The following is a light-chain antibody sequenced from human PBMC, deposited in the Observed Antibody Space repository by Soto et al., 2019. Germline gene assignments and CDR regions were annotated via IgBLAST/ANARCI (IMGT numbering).Light chain of an antibody. Sequence: IKMTQSPSSLSASVGDRVTITCRASQGIRHYLAWYQQKPGKVPKLLIYAASTLQSGVPSRFSGSGSGTDFTLTISSLQPEDVATYYCQKYNNAPWTFGQGTKVEIK. CDR3: QKYNNAPWT. J-gene: IGKJ1*01. CDR1: QGIRHY. CDR2: AAS. V-gene: IGKV1-27*01.